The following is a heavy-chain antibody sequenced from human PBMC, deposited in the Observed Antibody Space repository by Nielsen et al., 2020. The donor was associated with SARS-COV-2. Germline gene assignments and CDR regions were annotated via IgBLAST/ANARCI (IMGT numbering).Heavy chain of an antibody. Sequence: ASVKVSCKASGYTFTNYYMHWVRQAPGQGLEWMGIINTSDGSTTYAQKFQGRVTMTRDTSTRTVYMELRSLRSEDTAVYYCARDEHSRYSSGWYETFDYWGQGTLVTVSS. V-gene: IGHV1-46*01. CDR1: GYTFTNYY. J-gene: IGHJ4*02. CDR3: ARDEHSRYSSGWYETFDY. CDR2: INTSDGST. D-gene: IGHD6-19*01.